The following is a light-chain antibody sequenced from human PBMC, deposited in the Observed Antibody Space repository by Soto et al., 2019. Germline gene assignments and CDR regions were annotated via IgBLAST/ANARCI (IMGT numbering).Light chain of an antibody. Sequence: QSALTQPASVSGSPGQSITISCTGTSSAVGSYNLVSWYQQHPGKAPKLMIYEANKRPSGVSDRFSGSKSGNTASLTISGLQAEDEADYYCCSYVGSGIWVFGGGTKVTVL. J-gene: IGLJ3*02. V-gene: IGLV2-23*01. CDR3: CSYVGSGIWV. CDR2: EAN. CDR1: SSAVGSYNL.